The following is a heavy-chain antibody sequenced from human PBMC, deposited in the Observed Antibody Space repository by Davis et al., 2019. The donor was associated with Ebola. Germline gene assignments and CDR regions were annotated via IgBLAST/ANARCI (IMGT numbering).Heavy chain of an antibody. CDR1: EFTFRDYS. CDR2: ISSDGSNR. V-gene: IGHV3-30*01. Sequence: GESLKISCVASEFTFRDYSINWVRQAPGKGLEWVAIISSDGSNRFYADSVKSRFTISRDNSKNTVYLQMNSLRPEDTAAYYCAIDADYGEYGWFDPWGQGTLVIVSS. J-gene: IGHJ5*02. CDR3: AIDADYGEYGWFDP. D-gene: IGHD4-17*01.